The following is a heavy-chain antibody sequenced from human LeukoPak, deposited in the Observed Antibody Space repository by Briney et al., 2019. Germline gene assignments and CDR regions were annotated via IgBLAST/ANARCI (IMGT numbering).Heavy chain of an antibody. D-gene: IGHD6-19*01. CDR1: GFTFSSYG. V-gene: IGHV3-30*02. CDR2: IRYDGSNK. Sequence: PGGSLRLSCAASGFTFSSYGMHWVRQAPGKGLEWVAFIRYDGSNKYYADSVKGRFTISRDNSKNTLYLQMNSLRAEDTAVYYCAKSLGYIAVAGFDYWGQGTLVTVSS. J-gene: IGHJ4*02. CDR3: AKSLGYIAVAGFDY.